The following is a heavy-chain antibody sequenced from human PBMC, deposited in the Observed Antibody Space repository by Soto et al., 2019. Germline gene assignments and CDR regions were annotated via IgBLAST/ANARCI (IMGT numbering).Heavy chain of an antibody. CDR3: ARGRSDEYCDQ. V-gene: IGHV3-7*01. CDR1: GFTFSGYY. CDR2: IKQDGSEQ. D-gene: IGHD1-26*01. Sequence: EVQLVESGGGMVQPGGSLRLSCAASGFTFSGYYMTWVRQSPGRGLEWVGSIKQDGSEQYYVDSLKGRFSISRDNAKKALSWQINSVRVEDTAVYYCARGRSDEYCDQWCQGSQVSVSS. J-gene: IGHJ4*02.